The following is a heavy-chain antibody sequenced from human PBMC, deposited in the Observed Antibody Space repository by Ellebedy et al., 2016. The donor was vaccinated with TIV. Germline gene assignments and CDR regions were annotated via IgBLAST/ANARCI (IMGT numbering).Heavy chain of an antibody. CDR2: ISGSGGST. CDR1: GFTFSSNS. D-gene: IGHD6-13*01. CDR3: AKVVIAAGSDY. J-gene: IGHJ4*02. Sequence: GESLKISXAASGFTFSSNSMNWVRQAPGKGLEWVSAISGSGGSTYYADSVKGRFTISRDNSKNTLYLQMNSLRAEDTAVYYCAKVVIAAGSDYWGQGTLVTVSS. V-gene: IGHV3-23*01.